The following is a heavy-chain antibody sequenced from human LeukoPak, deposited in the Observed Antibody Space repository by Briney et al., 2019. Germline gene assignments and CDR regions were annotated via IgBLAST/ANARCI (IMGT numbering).Heavy chain of an antibody. Sequence: GGSLRLSCAASGFTFSSYSMNWVRQAPGKGLEWFSSISSSSSYMYYADSVKGRFAISRDNAKNSLSLQMNSLRAEDTAVYYCARDPVAAAGKRFDYWGQGTLVTVSS. CDR2: ISSSSSYM. CDR3: ARDPVAAAGKRFDY. D-gene: IGHD6-13*01. V-gene: IGHV3-21*01. CDR1: GFTFSSYS. J-gene: IGHJ4*02.